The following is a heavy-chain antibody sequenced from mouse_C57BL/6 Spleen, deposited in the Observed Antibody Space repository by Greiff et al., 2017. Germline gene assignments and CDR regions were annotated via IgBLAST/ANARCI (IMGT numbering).Heavy chain of an antibody. Sequence: QVQLQQSGAELVRPGASVTLSCKASGYTFTDYEMHWVKQTPVHGLEWIGAIDPETGGTAYNQKFKGKAILTADKSSSTAYMELRSLTSEDSAVYYCTRYTTVVVESFDYWGQGTTLTVSS. D-gene: IGHD1-1*01. V-gene: IGHV1-15*01. CDR3: TRYTTVVVESFDY. CDR1: GYTFTDYE. CDR2: IDPETGGT. J-gene: IGHJ2*01.